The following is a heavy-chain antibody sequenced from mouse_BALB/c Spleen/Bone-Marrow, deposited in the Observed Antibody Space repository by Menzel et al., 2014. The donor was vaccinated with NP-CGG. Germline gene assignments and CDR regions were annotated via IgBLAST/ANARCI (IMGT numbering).Heavy chain of an antibody. J-gene: IGHJ1*01. CDR1: GYTFTSYV. D-gene: IGHD1-1*02. CDR3: ARSLYGFDWYFDV. CDR2: INPYNDGT. Sequence: EVKLQESGPELVKPGASVQMSCKASGYTFTSYVMHWVKQKPGQGLEWIGNINPYNDGTKYNEKFKGKATLTSDKFSSTAYMELGSLTSEDSAVYYCARSLYGFDWYFDVWGAGTTVPVSS. V-gene: IGHV1-14*01.